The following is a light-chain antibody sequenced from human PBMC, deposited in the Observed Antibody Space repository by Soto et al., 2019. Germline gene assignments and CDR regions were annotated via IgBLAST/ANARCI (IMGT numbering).Light chain of an antibody. CDR2: DVS. CDR3: SSYTSRSLYV. V-gene: IGLV2-14*01. J-gene: IGLJ1*01. Sequence: QTVLSQPASVSGSPGQSITISCTGTSSDVGGSNYVSWYQQLPGKAPKLMIYDVSDRPSGVSNRFSGSKSGNTASLTISGLQAEEEADYYCSSYTSRSLYVFGTGTKVTVL. CDR1: SSDVGGSNY.